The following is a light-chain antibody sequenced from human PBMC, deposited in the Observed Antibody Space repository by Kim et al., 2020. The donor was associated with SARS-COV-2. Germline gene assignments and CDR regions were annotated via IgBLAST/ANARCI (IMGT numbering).Light chain of an antibody. J-gene: IGLJ2*01. Sequence: ARISCSGDAFPREYVYWYQQNPGQAPILVISKDNERPSGIPARFSASTTGTTVTLPISGVQGEDEAAYYCQSAYSSGSYSVVFGGGTQLTVL. CDR1: AFPREY. V-gene: IGLV3-25*03. CDR2: KDN. CDR3: QSAYSSGSYSVV.